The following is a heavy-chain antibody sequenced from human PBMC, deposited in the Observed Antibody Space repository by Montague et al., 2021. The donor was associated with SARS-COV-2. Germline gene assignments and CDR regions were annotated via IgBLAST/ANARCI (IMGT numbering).Heavy chain of an antibody. Sequence: SETLSLTCAVYGGSFSGYYWSWIRQPPGKGLEWIGEINHGGSTNYNPSLKGRVTISVDTSKNQFSLKLSSVTAADTAVYYCARGRTVTTFYYYYGMDVWGQGTTVTVSS. CDR1: GGSFSGYY. J-gene: IGHJ6*02. CDR2: INHGGST. V-gene: IGHV4-34*01. CDR3: ARGRTVTTFYYYYGMDV. D-gene: IGHD4-17*01.